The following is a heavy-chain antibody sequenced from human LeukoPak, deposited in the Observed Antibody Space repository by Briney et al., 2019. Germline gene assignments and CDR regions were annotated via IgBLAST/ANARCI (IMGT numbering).Heavy chain of an antibody. CDR2: IYYSGST. Sequence: SETLSLTCTVSGGSISSGGYYWSWIRQHPGKGLEWIGYIYYSGSTYYNPSLKSRVTISVDTSKNQFSLKLSSVTAADTAVYYCARSTSFGVNYYYYGMDVWGKGTTVTVSS. D-gene: IGHD2-2*01. V-gene: IGHV4-31*03. J-gene: IGHJ6*04. CDR1: GGSISSGGYY. CDR3: ARSTSFGVNYYYYGMDV.